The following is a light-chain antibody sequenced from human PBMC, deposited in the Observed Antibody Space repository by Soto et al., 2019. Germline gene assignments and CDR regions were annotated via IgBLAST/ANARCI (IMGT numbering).Light chain of an antibody. CDR3: QQYNGYPHT. V-gene: IGKV1-5*03. Sequence: DIQMTQSPSTLSASVGDRVTITCRASQSISTWLAWYQQKPGKAPKLLFYKASSLRNGVPSRFSGSGSGTEFTLTIYSLQPDDFASYYCQQYNGYPHTFGQGTKLEIK. CDR1: QSISTW. CDR2: KAS. J-gene: IGKJ2*01.